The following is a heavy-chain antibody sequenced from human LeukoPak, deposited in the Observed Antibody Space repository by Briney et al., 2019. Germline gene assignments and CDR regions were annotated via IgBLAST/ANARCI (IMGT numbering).Heavy chain of an antibody. J-gene: IGHJ6*02. Sequence: GGSLRLSCAVSGLTFRNYAMSWIRQAPGKGLEWVSAVSGGGVTTYYTDSVRGRFTISRDNSNNTLYSQMNSLRVDDTAVYYCAERGGVGVWGQGTTVTVSS. CDR2: VSGGGVTT. CDR1: GLTFRNYA. CDR3: AERGGVGV. V-gene: IGHV3-23*01.